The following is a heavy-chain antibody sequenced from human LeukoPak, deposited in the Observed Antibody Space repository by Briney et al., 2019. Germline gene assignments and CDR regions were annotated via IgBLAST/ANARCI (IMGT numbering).Heavy chain of an antibody. V-gene: IGHV3-33*01. CDR2: IWYDGSNK. CDR3: ARDLAAVETGWFDP. Sequence: GGSLRLSCVVSGFTFSSYGMHWVRQAPGKGLEWVAVIWYDGSNKYYADSVKGRFTVSRDNSKNTLYLQMNSLRAEDTAVYYCARDLAAVETGWFDPWGQGTLVTVSS. CDR1: GFTFSSYG. J-gene: IGHJ5*02. D-gene: IGHD6-13*01.